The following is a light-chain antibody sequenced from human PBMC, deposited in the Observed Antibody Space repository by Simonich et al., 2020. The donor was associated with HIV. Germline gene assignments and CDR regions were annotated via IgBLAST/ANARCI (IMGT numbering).Light chain of an antibody. Sequence: QSALTQPASVSGSPGQSITISCTGTSSDVGGYKYVSWYQQHPGQAPKLMIYDVSKRPSRVSNRFSGSKSGNTASLTISGLQAEDEADYYCSSYTTSNTWVFGGGTKLTVL. CDR2: DVS. CDR1: SSDVGGYKY. CDR3: SSYTTSNTWV. V-gene: IGLV2-14*01. J-gene: IGLJ3*02.